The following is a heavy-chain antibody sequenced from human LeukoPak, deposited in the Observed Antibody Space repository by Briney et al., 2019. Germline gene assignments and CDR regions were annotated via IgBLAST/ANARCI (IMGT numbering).Heavy chain of an antibody. Sequence: PSETLSLTCTVSGGSINSYYWTWIRQPPGKGLEWIGYIYYSGSTHYNPSLNSRVTISMDTSKNQFSLKLSSVTAADTAVYYCARGDYYGSGSYYNWFDPWGQGTLVTVSS. CDR1: GGSINSYY. J-gene: IGHJ5*02. CDR2: IYYSGST. V-gene: IGHV4-59*01. D-gene: IGHD3-10*01. CDR3: ARGDYYGSGSYYNWFDP.